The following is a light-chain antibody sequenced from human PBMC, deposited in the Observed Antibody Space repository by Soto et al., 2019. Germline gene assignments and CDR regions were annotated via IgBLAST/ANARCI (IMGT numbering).Light chain of an antibody. CDR1: TGAVTSGNY. CDR2: STS. J-gene: IGLJ3*02. Sequence: QTVVTQEPSLTVSPGGTVTLTCASSTGAVTSGNYPNGFQQKPGQAPRALIYSTSNKYSWTPARFSGSLLGGKTALTLSGVQPEDEADYYCLLFHDDAWVFGGGTKLTVL. V-gene: IGLV7-43*01. CDR3: LLFHDDAWV.